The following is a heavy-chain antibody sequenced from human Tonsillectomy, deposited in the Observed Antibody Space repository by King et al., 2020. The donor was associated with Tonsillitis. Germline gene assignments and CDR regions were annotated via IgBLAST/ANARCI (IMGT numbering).Heavy chain of an antibody. CDR1: GGSISSYY. CDR2: IYYSGST. Sequence: RLQESGPGLVKPSETLSLTCTVSGGSISSYYWSWIRQPPGKGLEWIGYIYYSGSTNYNPSLKSRVTISVDTSKNQFSLKLNSVTAADTAVYYCARRNYYDSSGYPYFDYWGQGTLVTVSS. D-gene: IGHD3-22*01. CDR3: ARRNYYDSSGYPYFDY. V-gene: IGHV4-59*08. J-gene: IGHJ4*02.